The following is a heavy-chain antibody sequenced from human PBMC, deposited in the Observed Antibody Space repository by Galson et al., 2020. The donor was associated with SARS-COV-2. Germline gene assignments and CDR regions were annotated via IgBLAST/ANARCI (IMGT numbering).Heavy chain of an antibody. CDR3: ARVRLSFNGVCFDP. CDR2: IYYSGST. V-gene: IGHV4-31*01. CDR1: GGSISSGGYY. D-gene: IGHD2-8*01. J-gene: IGHJ5*02. Sequence: SETLSLTCTVSGGSISSGGYYWSWIRQHPGKGLEWIGYIYYSGSTYYNPSLKSLVTISVDTSKNQFSLKLSSVTAADTAVYYCARVRLSFNGVCFDPWGQGTLVTVSS.